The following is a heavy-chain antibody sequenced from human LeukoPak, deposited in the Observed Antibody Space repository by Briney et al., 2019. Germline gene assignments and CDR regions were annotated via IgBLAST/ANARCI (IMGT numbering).Heavy chain of an antibody. CDR1: GGSFSGYY. CDR3: ASFEGPSIAAAGSRDYYYYYMDV. J-gene: IGHJ6*03. D-gene: IGHD6-13*01. Sequence: SETLSLTCAVYGGSFSGYYWSWIRQPPGKGLEWIGEINHSGSTNYNPSLKSRVTISVDASKNQFSLKLSSVTAADTAVYYCASFEGPSIAAAGSRDYYYYYMDVWGKGTTVTVSS. V-gene: IGHV4-34*01. CDR2: INHSGST.